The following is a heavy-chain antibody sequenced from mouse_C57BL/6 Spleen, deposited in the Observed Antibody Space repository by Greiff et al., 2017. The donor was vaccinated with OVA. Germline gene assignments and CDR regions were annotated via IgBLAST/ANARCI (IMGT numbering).Heavy chain of an antibody. V-gene: IGHV1-76*01. J-gene: IGHJ1*03. CDR3: ARSGYGSSYVGYFDV. Sequence: QVQLKQSGAELVRPGASVKLSCKASGYTFTDYYINWVKQRPGQGLEWIARIYPGSGNTYYNEKFKGKATLTAEKSSSTAYMQLSSLTSEDSAVYFCARSGYGSSYVGYFDVWGTGTTVTVSS. D-gene: IGHD1-1*01. CDR1: GYTFTDYY. CDR2: IYPGSGNT.